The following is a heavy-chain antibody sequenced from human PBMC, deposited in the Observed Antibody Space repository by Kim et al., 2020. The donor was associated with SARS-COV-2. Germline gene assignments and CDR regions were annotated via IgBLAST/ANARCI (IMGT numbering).Heavy chain of an antibody. V-gene: IGHV3-21*01. CDR1: GFTFSSYS. D-gene: IGHD2-15*01. Sequence: GGSLRLSCAASGFTFSSYSMNWVRQAPGKGLEWVSSIRSSSSYIYYADSVKGRFTISRDNAKNSLYLQMNSLRAEDTAVYYCASIVVVNDSSADDWGQGTLVTVSP. CDR3: ASIVVVNDSSADD. J-gene: IGHJ4*02. CDR2: IRSSSSYI.